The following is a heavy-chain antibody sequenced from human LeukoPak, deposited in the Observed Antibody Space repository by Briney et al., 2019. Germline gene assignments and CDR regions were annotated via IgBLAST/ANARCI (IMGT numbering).Heavy chain of an antibody. CDR2: ISYDGSNK. Sequence: QPGRSLRLSCAASGFTFSSYAMHWVRQAPGKGLEWVAVISYDGSNKYYADSVKGRFTISRDNSKNTLYLQMNSLRAEDTAVYYCASEDYDSSGYYSFFDYWGQGTLVTVSS. V-gene: IGHV3-30-3*01. D-gene: IGHD3-22*01. CDR3: ASEDYDSSGYYSFFDY. J-gene: IGHJ4*02. CDR1: GFTFSSYA.